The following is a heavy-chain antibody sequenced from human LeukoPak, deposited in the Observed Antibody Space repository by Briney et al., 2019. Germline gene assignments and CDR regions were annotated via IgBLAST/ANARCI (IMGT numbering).Heavy chain of an antibody. Sequence: ATVKISCKVSGYTFTDYYMHWVQQAPGKGLEWMGLVDPEDGETIYAEKFQGRVTITADTSTDTAYMELSSLRSEDTAVYYCATDGGYYDSSGYGYWSQGTLVTVSS. CDR2: VDPEDGET. D-gene: IGHD3-22*01. CDR3: ATDGGYYDSSGYGY. J-gene: IGHJ4*02. CDR1: GYTFTDYY. V-gene: IGHV1-69-2*01.